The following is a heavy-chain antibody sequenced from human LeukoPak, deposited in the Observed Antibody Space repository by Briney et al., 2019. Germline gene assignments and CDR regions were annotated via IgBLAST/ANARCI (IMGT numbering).Heavy chain of an antibody. CDR2: ISWDGGVT. CDR1: GFTFDDHT. CDR3: AKSDHRGDGFNYDY. Sequence: GGFLRLSCAASGFTFDDHTMHWVRQAPGKGLEWVSLISWDGGVTKYVGSVKGRFTISRDNSKNSLYLQMNSLRTEDTALYYCAKSDHRGDGFNYDYWGQGTLVTVSS. V-gene: IGHV3-43*01. J-gene: IGHJ4*02. D-gene: IGHD5-24*01.